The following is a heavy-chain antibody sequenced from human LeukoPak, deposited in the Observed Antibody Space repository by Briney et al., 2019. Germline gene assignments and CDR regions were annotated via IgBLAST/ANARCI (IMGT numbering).Heavy chain of an antibody. CDR2: INHSGST. D-gene: IGHD2-21*02. CDR1: GGSFSGYY. CDR3: ARLTPLDDGGDCLDY. Sequence: SETLSLTCAVYGGSFSGYYWSWIRQPPGKGLEWIGEINHSGSTNYNPSLKSRVTISVDTSKNQFSLKLSSVTAADTAVYYCARLTPLDDGGDCLDYWGQGTLVTVSS. J-gene: IGHJ4*02. V-gene: IGHV4-34*01.